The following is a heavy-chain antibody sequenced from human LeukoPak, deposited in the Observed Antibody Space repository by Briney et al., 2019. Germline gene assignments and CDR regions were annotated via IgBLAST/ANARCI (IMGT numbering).Heavy chain of an antibody. CDR2: ISSNGGST. D-gene: IGHD2-15*01. CDR3: VKGDCSGGSCFSWVY. CDR1: GFTFSSYA. V-gene: IGHV3-64D*06. Sequence: GGSLRLSCSASGFTFSSYAMHWVRQAAGKGLEYVSAISSNGGSTYYADSVKGRFTISRDNSKNTLYLQMSSLRAEDTAVYYCVKGDCSGGSCFSWVYWGQGTLVTVSS. J-gene: IGHJ4*02.